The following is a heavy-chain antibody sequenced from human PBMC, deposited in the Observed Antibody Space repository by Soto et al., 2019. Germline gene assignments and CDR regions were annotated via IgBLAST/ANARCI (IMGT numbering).Heavy chain of an antibody. CDR1: GGSITTVGNY. CDR2: ISYSGST. J-gene: IGHJ3*02. Sequence: QVQLQESGPGLVQPSQTLSLACTVSGGSITTVGNYWSWIRQFPGKGLEWIGHISYSGSTISNPSLRSRLSMSVDTSKNQFSLELSSVTAADTAVYYCARLLGSGNYLGIFDAFDIWGQGTVVTVSS. CDR3: ARLLGSGNYLGIFDAFDI. D-gene: IGHD1-26*01. V-gene: IGHV4-31*03.